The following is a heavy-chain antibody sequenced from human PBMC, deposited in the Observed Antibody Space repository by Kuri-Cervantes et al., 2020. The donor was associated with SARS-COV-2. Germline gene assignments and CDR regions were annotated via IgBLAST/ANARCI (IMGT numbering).Heavy chain of an antibody. D-gene: IGHD6-19*01. J-gene: IGHJ4*02. CDR2: TFYRSKWHN. Sequence: LRLSCALSGDSVSSNSAAWSWIRQSPSGGLEWLGRTFYRSKWHNDYAVSVKGRITISPDTSKNQFSLRLNSVTPEDTAVYYCAGGSSGRDYWGQGTLVTVSS. V-gene: IGHV6-1*01. CDR3: AGGSSGRDY. CDR1: GDSVSSNSAA.